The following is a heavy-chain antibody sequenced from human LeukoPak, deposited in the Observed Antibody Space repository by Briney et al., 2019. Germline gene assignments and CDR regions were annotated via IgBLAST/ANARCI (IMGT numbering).Heavy chain of an antibody. V-gene: IGHV3-20*04. J-gene: IGHJ6*03. CDR3: AKAVGGTRYYYMDV. D-gene: IGHD1-1*01. CDR1: GFTFDDYG. Sequence: PGGSLRLSCAASGFTFDDYGMSWVRQAPGKGLEWVSGINWNGGSTGYADSVKGRFTISRDNAKNSLYLQMNSLRAEDTALYYCAKAVGGTRYYYMDVWGKGTTVTVSS. CDR2: INWNGGST.